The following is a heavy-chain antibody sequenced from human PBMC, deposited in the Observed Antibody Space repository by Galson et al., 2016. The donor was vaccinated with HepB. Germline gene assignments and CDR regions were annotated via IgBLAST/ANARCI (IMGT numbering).Heavy chain of an antibody. D-gene: IGHD4-23*01. CDR3: ARGLGVETNHGIDY. CDR1: GLTFGSYA. V-gene: IGHV3-74*01. Sequence: SLRLSCAASGLTFGSYAMSWVRQAPGKGLVWVSRINGDGTSAFYADSAKGRFTISRDNAKNTLFLQMSSLRAEDTAVYYCARGLGVETNHGIDYWGQGILVTVSS. J-gene: IGHJ4*02. CDR2: INGDGTSA.